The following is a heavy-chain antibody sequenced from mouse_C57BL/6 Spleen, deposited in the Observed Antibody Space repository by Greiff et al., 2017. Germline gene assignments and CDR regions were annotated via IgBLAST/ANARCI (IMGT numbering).Heavy chain of an antibody. CDR1: GYTFTEYT. D-gene: IGHD2-1*01. CDR2: FYPGSGSI. CDR3: ARHEADCNYDFDY. Sequence: VMLVESGAELVKPGASVKLSCKASGYTFTEYTIPWVKQRSGQGLEWIGWFYPGSGSITYNEKFKDKATLTADKSSSTFYRELSILTSEDSAVYFCARHEADCNYDFDYWGQGTTLTVSS. V-gene: IGHV1-62-2*01. J-gene: IGHJ2*01.